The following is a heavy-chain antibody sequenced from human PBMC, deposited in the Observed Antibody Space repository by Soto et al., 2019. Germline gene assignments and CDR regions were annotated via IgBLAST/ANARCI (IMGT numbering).Heavy chain of an antibody. CDR3: TRDLSGTGLDV. Sequence: VQLLESGPGLVKPSETLSLICNVSGASVGSFYLSCIRQSAGKGLEWIGRVYSTGGVVYNPALEGRVTISLDRSNNHFSLEIKSVTAADTAVYFCTRDLSGTGLDVWGRGTTVSVSS. V-gene: IGHV4-4*07. J-gene: IGHJ6*02. CDR1: GASVGSFY. CDR2: VYSTGGV. D-gene: IGHD1-26*01.